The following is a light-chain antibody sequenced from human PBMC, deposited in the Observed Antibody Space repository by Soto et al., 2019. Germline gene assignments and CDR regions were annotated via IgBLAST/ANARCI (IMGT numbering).Light chain of an antibody. J-gene: IGLJ1*01. CDR3: SSYTSSSTYV. Sequence: QSVLNQPPSVSGSPGQSVTISCTGTSSDVGSYNRVSWYQQPPGTAPKLMIYEVTNRPSGVPDRFPGSKSGNTASLTISGLQAEDEADYYCSSYTSSSTYVLGTGTKVTVL. CDR1: SSDVGSYNR. CDR2: EVT. V-gene: IGLV2-18*02.